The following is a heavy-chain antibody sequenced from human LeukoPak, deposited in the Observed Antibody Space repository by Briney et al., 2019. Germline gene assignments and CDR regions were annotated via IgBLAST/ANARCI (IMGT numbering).Heavy chain of an antibody. CDR2: VYYSGST. J-gene: IGHJ5*02. CDR1: GGSISSSSYY. V-gene: IGHV4-39*01. Sequence: SETLSLTCTVSGGSISSSSYYWDWIRQPPGKGLEWIGGVYYSGSTYYNPSLKSRVTISVDTSKNQFSLKLSSVTAADTAVCYCARSTYSIKNWYDPWGQGTLVTVSS. D-gene: IGHD6-13*01. CDR3: ARSTYSIKNWYDP.